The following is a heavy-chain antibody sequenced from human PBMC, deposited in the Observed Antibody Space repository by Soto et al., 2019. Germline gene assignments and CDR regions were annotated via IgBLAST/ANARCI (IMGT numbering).Heavy chain of an antibody. J-gene: IGHJ4*02. CDR1: GYTFTSYA. Sequence: ASVKVSCKASGYTFTSYAMHWVRQAPGQSLEWMGWINTGNGNTKYSQKFQDRVTITRDTSATTAYMELSSLRSEDTAMYYCARSPQPYYYDSSGSIDYWGQGTLVTVSS. D-gene: IGHD3-22*01. V-gene: IGHV1-3*04. CDR3: ARSPQPYYYDSSGSIDY. CDR2: INTGNGNT.